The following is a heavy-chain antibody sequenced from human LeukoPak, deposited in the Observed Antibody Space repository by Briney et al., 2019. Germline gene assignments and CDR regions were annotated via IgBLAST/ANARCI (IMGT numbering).Heavy chain of an antibody. CDR1: GFGFGQYE. CDR2: ISVRAATI. CDR3: AKDFPHYYEVPHGMDV. V-gene: IGHV3-48*03. D-gene: IGHD3-22*01. J-gene: IGHJ6*02. Sequence: PGGSLRLSCAASGFGFGQYEMSWVRQAPGKGLEWIAYISVRAATIYYGDSVEGRFTISRDDAKNSLYLQMNGLRVEDTAIYYCAKDFPHYYEVPHGMDVWGQGTTVTV.